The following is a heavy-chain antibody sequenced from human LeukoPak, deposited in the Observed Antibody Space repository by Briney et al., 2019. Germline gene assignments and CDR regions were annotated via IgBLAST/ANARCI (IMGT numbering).Heavy chain of an antibody. CDR3: ARQAYDYVWGSYRSPFDY. V-gene: IGHV4-34*01. CDR1: GGSFSGYY. J-gene: IGHJ4*02. Sequence: SETLSLTCAVYGGSFSGYYWSWIRQPPGKGLEWIGEINHSGSTNYNPSLKSRVTISVDTSKNQFSLKLSSVTAADTAVYYCARQAYDYVWGSYRSPFDYWGQGTLVTVSS. CDR2: INHSGST. D-gene: IGHD3-16*02.